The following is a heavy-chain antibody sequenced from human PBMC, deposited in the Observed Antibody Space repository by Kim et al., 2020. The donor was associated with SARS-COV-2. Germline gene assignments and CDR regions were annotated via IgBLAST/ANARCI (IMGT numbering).Heavy chain of an antibody. D-gene: IGHD3-10*01. J-gene: IGHJ6*02. V-gene: IGHV3-11*06. CDR1: GFTFSDYY. CDR2: ISSSSSYT. Sequence: GGSLRLSCAASGFTFSDYYMSWIRQAPGKGLEWVSYISSSSSYTNYADSVKGRFTISRDNAKNSLYLQMNSLRAEDTAVYYCATNYYGSGSYYNYYYYYGMDVWGQGTTVTVSS. CDR3: ATNYYGSGSYYNYYYYYGMDV.